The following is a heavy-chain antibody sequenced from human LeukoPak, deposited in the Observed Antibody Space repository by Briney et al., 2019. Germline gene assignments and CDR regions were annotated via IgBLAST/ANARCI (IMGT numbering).Heavy chain of an antibody. V-gene: IGHV3-7*01. CDR2: IKQDGSEK. J-gene: IGHJ6*03. D-gene: IGHD6-6*01. CDR1: GFTFSSYW. CDR3: ARGPRIAALIYYYYYMDV. Sequence: PGGSLRLSCAASGFTFSSYWMSWVRQAPGKGLEWVANIKQDGSEKYYVDSVKGRFTISRDNAKNSLYLQMNSLRAEDTAVYYCARGPRIAALIYYYYYMDVWGKGTTVTVSS.